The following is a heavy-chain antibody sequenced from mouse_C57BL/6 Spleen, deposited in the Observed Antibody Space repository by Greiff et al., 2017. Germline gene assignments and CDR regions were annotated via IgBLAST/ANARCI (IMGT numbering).Heavy chain of an antibody. Sequence: QVQLQQSGAELVKPGASVKISCKASGYAFSSYWMNWVKQRPGKGLEWIGQIYPGDGDTNYNGKFKGKATLTADKSSSTAYMQLSSLTSEDSAVYFCALHYYGSSWFAYWGQGTLVTVSA. CDR1: GYAFSSYW. CDR3: ALHYYGSSWFAY. D-gene: IGHD1-2*01. V-gene: IGHV1-80*01. J-gene: IGHJ3*01. CDR2: IYPGDGDT.